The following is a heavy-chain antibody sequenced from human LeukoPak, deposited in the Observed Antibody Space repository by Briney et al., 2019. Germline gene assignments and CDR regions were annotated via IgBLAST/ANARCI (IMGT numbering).Heavy chain of an antibody. D-gene: IGHD3-9*01. CDR2: ISAYNGNT. CDR3: ASTDYDILTGYPY. V-gene: IGHV1-18*01. CDR1: GGTFSSYA. J-gene: IGHJ4*02. Sequence: SSVKVSCKASGGTFSSYAISWVRQAPGQGLEWMGWISAYNGNTNYAQKLQGRVTMTTDTSTSTAYMELRSLRSDDTAVYYCASTDYDILTGYPYWGQGTLVTVSS.